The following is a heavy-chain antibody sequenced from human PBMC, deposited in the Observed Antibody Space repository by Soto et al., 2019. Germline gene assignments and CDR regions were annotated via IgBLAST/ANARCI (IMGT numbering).Heavy chain of an antibody. CDR2: MNPNSGNT. CDR3: ARTLYADNVDY. V-gene: IGHV1-8*01. CDR1: GYTFTSYD. Sequence: QVQLVQSGAEVKKPGASVKVSCKASGYTFTSYDINWVRQATGQGLEWMGWMNPNSGNTGYAQKFQGRVPMTRNTSRSKSYMELSSLGSEYTAGYYCARTLYADNVDYRGQGTLVTVSS. D-gene: IGHD4-17*01. J-gene: IGHJ4*02.